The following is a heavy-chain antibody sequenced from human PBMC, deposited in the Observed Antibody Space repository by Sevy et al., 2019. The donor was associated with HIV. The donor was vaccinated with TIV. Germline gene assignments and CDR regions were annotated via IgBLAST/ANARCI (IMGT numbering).Heavy chain of an antibody. CDR1: GFTFKNYA. D-gene: IGHD5-12*01. V-gene: IGHV3-23*01. CDR2: ISGSDGST. CDR3: AKKVGNSGPHQGMDV. Sequence: GGSLRLSCVASGFTFKNYAVSWVRQAPGRGLEWVSTISGSDGSTYYVDSVKGRFTISRDNSKNTLYVQMNSLRADDTAVYYCAKKVGNSGPHQGMDVWGQGTTVTVSS. J-gene: IGHJ6*02.